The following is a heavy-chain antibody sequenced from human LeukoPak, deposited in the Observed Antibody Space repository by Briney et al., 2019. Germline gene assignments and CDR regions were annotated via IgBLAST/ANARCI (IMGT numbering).Heavy chain of an antibody. J-gene: IGHJ4*02. CDR1: GFTFSSYW. D-gene: IGHD6-19*01. CDR2: IKQDGSEK. CDR3: ASVVKGDQAVAINYYFDI. V-gene: IGHV3-7*01. Sequence: GGSLRLSCAASGFTFSSYWMSWVRQAPGKGLEWVANIKQDGSEKYYVDSVKGRFTISRDNAKNSLYLQMNSLRAEDTAVYYCASVVKGDQAVAINYYFDIWVQGSLVSVSS.